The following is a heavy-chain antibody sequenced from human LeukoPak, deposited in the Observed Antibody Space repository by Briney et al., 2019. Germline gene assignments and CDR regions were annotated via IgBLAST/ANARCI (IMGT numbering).Heavy chain of an antibody. CDR1: GASVSSGRYY. Sequence: SETLSLTCTVSGASVSSGRYYWSWIRQHPGKGLEWIAYIVDSEKIYYNPSLKSRLILSLDTSENQFSLNLSSMTAADTAVYFCASGYGSGWFDAWGQGSLVAVSS. J-gene: IGHJ5*02. V-gene: IGHV4-31*03. CDR3: ASGYGSGWFDA. D-gene: IGHD5-18*01. CDR2: IVDSEKI.